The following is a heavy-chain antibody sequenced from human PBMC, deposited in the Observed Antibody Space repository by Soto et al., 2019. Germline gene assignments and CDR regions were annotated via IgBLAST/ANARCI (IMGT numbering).Heavy chain of an antibody. CDR2: INPNNGDT. V-gene: IGHV1-2*02. CDR1: GFSFSDYF. D-gene: IGHD5-12*01. Sequence: ASVKVSCKASGFSFSDYFMHWVRQAPGQGLEWMGWINPNNGDTNYAQKFQGRVSMTRDTSTSTAYMELSSLRFDDTAVYYCARHSGYDYVFDYWGQGTLVTVSS. J-gene: IGHJ4*02. CDR3: ARHSGYDYVFDY.